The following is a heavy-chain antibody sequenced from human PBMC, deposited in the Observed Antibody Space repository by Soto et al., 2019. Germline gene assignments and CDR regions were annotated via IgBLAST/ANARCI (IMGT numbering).Heavy chain of an antibody. Sequence: SETLSLTCAVYGGSFSGYYWSWIRQPPGKGLEWIGEINHSGSTNYNPSLKSRVTISVDTSKNQFSLKLSSVTAADTAVYYCASPPSDAFDIWGQGTMVTVSS. CDR1: GGSFSGYY. J-gene: IGHJ3*02. CDR2: INHSGST. CDR3: ASPPSDAFDI. V-gene: IGHV4-34*01.